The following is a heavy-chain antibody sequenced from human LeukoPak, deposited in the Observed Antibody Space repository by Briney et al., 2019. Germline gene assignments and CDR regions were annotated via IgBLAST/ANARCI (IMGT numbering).Heavy chain of an antibody. Sequence: GGSLRLSCTASGFTFSTYWMSWVRQAPGKGLEWVANIKQDGSERNHVDSVKGRFTISRDNAKNSLYLQMNSLRAEDTAIYYCATVGRSARPGYWGQGTLVTVSS. CDR1: GFTFSTYW. V-gene: IGHV3-7*01. J-gene: IGHJ4*02. CDR3: ATVGRSARPGY. D-gene: IGHD6-6*01. CDR2: IKQDGSER.